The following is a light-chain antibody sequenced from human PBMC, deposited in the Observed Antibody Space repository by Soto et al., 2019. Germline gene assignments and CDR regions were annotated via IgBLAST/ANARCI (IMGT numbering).Light chain of an antibody. CDR1: SSNIGSNT. Sequence: QSVLTQPPSASGTPGQRVTISCSGSSSNIGSNTVNWYQQLPGTAPKLLIYSNNQRPSGVPDRFSGSKSGTSASLAISGLQPEDEADYYCAAWDDSLNAHWVFGGGTKLTVL. J-gene: IGLJ3*02. V-gene: IGLV1-44*01. CDR3: AAWDDSLNAHWV. CDR2: SNN.